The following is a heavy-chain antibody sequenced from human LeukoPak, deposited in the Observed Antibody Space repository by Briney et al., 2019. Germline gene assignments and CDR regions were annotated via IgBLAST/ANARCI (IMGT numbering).Heavy chain of an antibody. CDR2: TNHSGST. J-gene: IGHJ5*02. D-gene: IGHD3-22*01. CDR1: GGSFSGYY. CDR3: ARGGRYDSSGYYYH. Sequence: SETLSLTCAVYGGSFSGYYWSWIRQPPGKGLEWIGETNHSGSTNYNPSLKSRVTISVDTSKNQFSLKLSSVTAADTAVYYCARGGRYDSSGYYYHWGQGTLVTVSS. V-gene: IGHV4-34*01.